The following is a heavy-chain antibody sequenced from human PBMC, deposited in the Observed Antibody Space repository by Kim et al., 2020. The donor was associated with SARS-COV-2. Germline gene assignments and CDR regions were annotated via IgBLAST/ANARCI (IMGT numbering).Heavy chain of an antibody. J-gene: IGHJ2*01. CDR2: IYYSGST. CDR1: GGSISSSSYY. Sequence: SETLSLTCTVSGGSISSSSYYWGWIRQPPGKGLEWIGSIYYSGSTYYNPSLKSRVTISVDTSKNQFSLKLSSVTAADTAVYYCARPGVHVAVAGTIHWYFDLWGRGTLVTVSS. D-gene: IGHD6-19*01. V-gene: IGHV4-39*01. CDR3: ARPGVHVAVAGTIHWYFDL.